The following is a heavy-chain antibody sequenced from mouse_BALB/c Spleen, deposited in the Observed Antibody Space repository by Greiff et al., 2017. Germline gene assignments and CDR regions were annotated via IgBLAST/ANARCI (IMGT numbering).Heavy chain of an antibody. Sequence: GKLVESGPGLVAPSQSLSITCTVSGFSLTSYGVSWVRQPPGKGLEWLGVIWGDGSTNYHSALISRLSISKDNSKSQVFLKLNSLQTDDTATYYCAKRGAYADGNYGDCDVWGAGTTVTVAS. V-gene: IGHV2-3*01. CDR3: AKRGAYADGNYGDCDV. CDR1: GFSLTSYG. D-gene: IGHD6-5*01. J-gene: IGHJ1*01. CDR2: IWGDGST.